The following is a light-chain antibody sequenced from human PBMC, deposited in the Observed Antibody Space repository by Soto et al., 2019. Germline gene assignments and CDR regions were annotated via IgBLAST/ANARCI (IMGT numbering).Light chain of an antibody. CDR2: GAS. Sequence: EIVLTQSPGTLSLSPGERATLSCRASQSFSNRFLSWFQQIPGQAPWLLIYGASMRATGIPDRFSGSGSGTDFTLTISRLEPEDFAVYYCQQCGSSSTFGQGTRLEIK. CDR3: QQCGSSST. J-gene: IGKJ5*01. CDR1: QSFSNRF. V-gene: IGKV3-20*01.